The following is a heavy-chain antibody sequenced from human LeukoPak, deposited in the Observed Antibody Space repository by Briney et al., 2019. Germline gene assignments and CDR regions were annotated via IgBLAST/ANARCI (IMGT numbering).Heavy chain of an antibody. V-gene: IGHV4-34*01. Sequence: KPSETLSLTCAVYGGSFSDYYRSWIRQPPGKGLEWIGEINHSGSTNYNPSLKSRVTISVDTSKNQFSLKLSSVTAADTAVYYCARGDPENWFDPWGQGTLVTVSS. CDR1: GGSFSDYY. CDR3: ARGDPENWFDP. CDR2: INHSGST. J-gene: IGHJ5*02.